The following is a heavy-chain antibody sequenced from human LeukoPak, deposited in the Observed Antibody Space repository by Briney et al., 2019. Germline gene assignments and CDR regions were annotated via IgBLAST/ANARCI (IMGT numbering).Heavy chain of an antibody. Sequence: PGGSLRLSCAASGFTFSSYSMNWVRQAPGKGLEWVSYISSSSSTIYYADSVKGRFTISRDNAKNSLYLKMNSLRAEDTAVYYCAVGDSGYDYPNWFDPWGQGTLVTVSS. CDR3: AVGDSGYDYPNWFDP. J-gene: IGHJ5*02. D-gene: IGHD5-12*01. CDR2: ISSSSSTI. CDR1: GFTFSSYS. V-gene: IGHV3-48*01.